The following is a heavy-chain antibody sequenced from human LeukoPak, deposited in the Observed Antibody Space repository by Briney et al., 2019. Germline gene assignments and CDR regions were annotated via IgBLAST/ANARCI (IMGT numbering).Heavy chain of an antibody. V-gene: IGHV3-48*03. CDR2: ISSSGSTI. D-gene: IGHD2-2*01. Sequence: GGSQRLSCAASGFTFSSYEMNWVRQAPGKGREWVSYISSSGSTIYYADSVKGRFTISRDNAKNSLYLQMNRLRAEDTAVYYCARQRYQRDAFDIWGQGTMVTVSS. J-gene: IGHJ3*02. CDR3: ARQRYQRDAFDI. CDR1: GFTFSSYE.